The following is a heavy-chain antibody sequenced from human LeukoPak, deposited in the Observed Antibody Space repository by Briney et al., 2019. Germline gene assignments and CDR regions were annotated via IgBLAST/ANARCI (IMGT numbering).Heavy chain of an antibody. CDR1: GFTFSSFG. Sequence: GGSLRLSCAASGFTFSSFGMHWVRQAPGKGLEWVAVISYDGSNKYYADSVKGRFTISRDNSKNTLYLQMNSLRAEDTAVYYCAKPRGVVAMGNWFDPWGQGTLVTVSS. CDR2: ISYDGSNK. D-gene: IGHD2-15*01. J-gene: IGHJ5*02. CDR3: AKPRGVVAMGNWFDP. V-gene: IGHV3-30*18.